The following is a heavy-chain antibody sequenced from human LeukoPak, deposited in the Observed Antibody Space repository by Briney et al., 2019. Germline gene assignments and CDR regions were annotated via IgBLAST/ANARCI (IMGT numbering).Heavy chain of an antibody. CDR3: AKGHKDYYYYGMDV. V-gene: IGHV3-23*01. CDR2: ISGSGGST. CDR1: GFTLSSYA. J-gene: IGHJ6*02. Sequence: GGSLRLSCAASGFTLSSYAMSWVRQAPGKGLEWVSAISGSGGSTYYEDSVKGRFTISRDNAKNSLYLQINSLRAEDTALYYCAKGHKDYYYYGMDVWGQGTTVTVSS.